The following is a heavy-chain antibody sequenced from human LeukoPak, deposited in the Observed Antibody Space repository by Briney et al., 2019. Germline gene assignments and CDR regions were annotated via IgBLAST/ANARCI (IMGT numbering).Heavy chain of an antibody. V-gene: IGHV1-69*01. J-gene: IGHJ6*03. D-gene: IGHD5-12*01. CDR2: IIPILGTA. CDR3: ARAITYYYYYYYMDV. CDR1: GGTFSSYA. Sequence: SVKVFCKASGGTFSSYAISWVRQAPGQGLEWMGGIIPILGTANYAQKFQGRVTITADESTSTAYMELSSLRSEDTAVYYCARAITYYYYYYYMDVWGKGTTVTVSS.